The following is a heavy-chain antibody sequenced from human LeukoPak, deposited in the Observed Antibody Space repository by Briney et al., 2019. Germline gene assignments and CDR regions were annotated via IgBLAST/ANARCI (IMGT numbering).Heavy chain of an antibody. CDR3: AKDGGSYPAFFDI. Sequence: GGSLRLSCAASGFTFSSYAMSWVRQAPGKGLEWVSAISGSGGSTYYADSVKGRFTISRDNSKNTLYLQMNSLRAEDTVVYYCAKDGGSYPAFFDIWGQGTMVTVSS. J-gene: IGHJ3*02. V-gene: IGHV3-23*01. CDR2: ISGSGGST. D-gene: IGHD1-26*01. CDR1: GFTFSSYA.